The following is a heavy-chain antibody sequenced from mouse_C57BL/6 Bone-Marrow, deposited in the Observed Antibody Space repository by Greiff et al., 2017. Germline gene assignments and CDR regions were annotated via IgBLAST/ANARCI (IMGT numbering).Heavy chain of an antibody. Sequence: EVQVVESGGGLVKPGGSLKLSCAASGFTFSDYGMHWVRQAPEKGLEWVAYISSGSSTIYYADTVKGRFTISRDNAKNTLFLQMTSLRSEDTAMYYCAIYYFYYAMDYWGQGTSVTVSS. CDR1: GFTFSDYG. CDR3: AIYYFYYAMDY. D-gene: IGHD2-1*01. V-gene: IGHV5-17*01. J-gene: IGHJ4*01. CDR2: ISSGSSTI.